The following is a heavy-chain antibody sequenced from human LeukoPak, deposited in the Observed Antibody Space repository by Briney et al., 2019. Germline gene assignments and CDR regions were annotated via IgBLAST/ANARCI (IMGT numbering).Heavy chain of an antibody. V-gene: IGHV3-66*01. CDR1: GFTVSSNY. J-gene: IGHJ4*02. D-gene: IGHD4-17*01. CDR2: IYSGGST. CDR3: ARVGGTEDYGDFFDY. Sequence: PGGSLRLSCAASGFTVSSNYVSWVRQAPGKGLEWVSVIYSGGSTYYADSVKGRFTISRDNSKNTLYLQMNSLRAEDTAVYYCARVGGTEDYGDFFDYWGQGTLVTVSS.